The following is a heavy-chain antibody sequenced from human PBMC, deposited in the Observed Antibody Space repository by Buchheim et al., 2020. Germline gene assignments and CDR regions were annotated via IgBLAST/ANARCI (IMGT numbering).Heavy chain of an antibody. D-gene: IGHD5-24*01. V-gene: IGHV3-7*01. J-gene: IGHJ4*02. CDR1: GVNIGGNF. CDR2: IKHDGGRK. CDR3: ARGRGWLDY. Sequence: EVQLVESGGGLVQPGGSLRLSCAASGVNIGGNFMTWVRQAPGKGLEWVANIKHDGGRKYYVDSVKGRFTISRDNAKNSLYLQMNSLRVEDTAIYYCARGRGWLDYWGQGTL.